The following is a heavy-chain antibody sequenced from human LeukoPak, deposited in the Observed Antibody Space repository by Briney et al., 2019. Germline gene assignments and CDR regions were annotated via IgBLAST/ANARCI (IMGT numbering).Heavy chain of an antibody. J-gene: IGHJ3*02. CDR2: IKHDGTEK. Sequence: GGSLRLSCVASGFTFSGFSMTWVRQAPGKGLEWVANIKHDGTEKYYVDSVKGRFTISRDNAENSLYLQMNSLRVEDTAMYYCARLRIYSYDAFDIWGQGTMVTVSS. CDR1: GFTFSGFS. V-gene: IGHV3-7*01. CDR3: ARLRIYSYDAFDI. D-gene: IGHD5-18*01.